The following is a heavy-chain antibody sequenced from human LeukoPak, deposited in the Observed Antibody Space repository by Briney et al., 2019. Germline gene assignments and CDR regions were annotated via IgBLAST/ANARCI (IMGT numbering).Heavy chain of an antibody. CDR3: ARGFSAYDGTDYAFSYY. CDR1: GYTFTSYD. Sequence: ASVKVSCKASGYTFTSYDITWVRQATGQGLEWMGWMNPNSGDTGYAQKFQGRVSMTRDTSKSTAYMELSSLRSEDTAVYYCARGFSAYDGTDYAFSYYWGQGTLVTVSS. D-gene: IGHD3-22*01. CDR2: MNPNSGDT. V-gene: IGHV1-8*01. J-gene: IGHJ4*02.